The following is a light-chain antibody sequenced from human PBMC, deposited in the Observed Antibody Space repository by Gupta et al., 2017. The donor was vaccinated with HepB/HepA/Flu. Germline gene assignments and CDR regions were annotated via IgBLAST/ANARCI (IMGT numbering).Light chain of an antibody. J-gene: IGKJ4*01. Sequence: EIVLTQSPATLSLSPGERATLSCRPSQSVSSYLAWYQQKPGQTPRLLIYDASKRAPGIPARFSGSGSGTDFTLTISSLEPEDFAVYYCQQRINGPLTFGGGTKVEIK. CDR2: DAS. CDR3: QQRINGPLT. V-gene: IGKV3-11*01. CDR1: QSVSSY.